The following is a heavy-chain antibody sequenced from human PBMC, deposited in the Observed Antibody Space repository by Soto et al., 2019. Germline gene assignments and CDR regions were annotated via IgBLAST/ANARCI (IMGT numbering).Heavy chain of an antibody. CDR1: GGSISSGDYY. CDR2: IYYSGST. D-gene: IGHD6-13*01. J-gene: IGHJ3*02. Sequence: SETLSLTCTVSGGSISSGDYYWSWIRQPPGKGLEWIGYIYYSGSTYYNPSLKSRVTISVDTSKNQFSLKLSSVTAAVTAVYYCAREERAAAGKDAFDIWGQGTMVTVSS. V-gene: IGHV4-30-4*01. CDR3: AREERAAAGKDAFDI.